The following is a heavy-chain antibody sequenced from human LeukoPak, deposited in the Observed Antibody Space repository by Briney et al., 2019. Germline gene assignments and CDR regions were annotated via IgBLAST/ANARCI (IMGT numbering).Heavy chain of an antibody. J-gene: IGHJ4*02. D-gene: IGHD3-10*01. CDR3: AREYRQGSSDY. Sequence: GGSLRLSCAASGFTFSSYGMHWVRQAPGKGLEWVAFIRYDGSNKYYADSVKGRFTISRDNAKNSLYLQTNSLRAEDTAVYYCAREYRQGSSDYWGQGTLVTVSS. CDR1: GFTFSSYG. V-gene: IGHV3-30*02. CDR2: IRYDGSNK.